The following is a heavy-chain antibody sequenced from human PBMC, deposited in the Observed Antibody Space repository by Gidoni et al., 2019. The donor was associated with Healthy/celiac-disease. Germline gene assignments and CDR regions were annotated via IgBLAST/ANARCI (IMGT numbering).Heavy chain of an antibody. D-gene: IGHD2-2*01. Sequence: QVQLVQSGAEVKKPGSSVKVSCKASGGTFSSYAISWVRQAPGQGLEWMGGIIPIFGTANYAQKFQGRVTITADESTSTAYMELSSLRSEDTAVYYCARAEGPRVVQLQGWFDPWGQGTLVTVSS. V-gene: IGHV1-69*01. J-gene: IGHJ5*02. CDR1: GGTFSSYA. CDR2: IIPIFGTA. CDR3: ARAEGPRVVQLQGWFDP.